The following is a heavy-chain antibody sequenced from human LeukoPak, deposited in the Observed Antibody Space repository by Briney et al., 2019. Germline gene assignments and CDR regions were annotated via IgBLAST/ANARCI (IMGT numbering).Heavy chain of an antibody. D-gene: IGHD5-24*01. CDR2: FHNSGTS. J-gene: IGHJ3*02. CDR1: DDSISDYY. V-gene: IGHV4-59*01. CDR3: ARYPRDGPVIRAFDI. Sequence: SETLSLTCTGSDDSISDYYRGWIRQPPGKGLEWIGYFHNSGTSTYNPSLKSRVTISVDTSKNQFSLKLNSVTAADTAVYFCARYPRDGPVIRAFDIWGQGTMVTVSS.